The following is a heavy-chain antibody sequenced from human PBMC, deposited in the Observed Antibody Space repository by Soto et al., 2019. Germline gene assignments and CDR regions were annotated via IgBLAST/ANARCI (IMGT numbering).Heavy chain of an antibody. CDR3: ARAWWPDDFSDY. D-gene: IGHD2-15*01. CDR1: GYTFTGYY. CDR2: INPNSGGT. V-gene: IGHV1-2*02. J-gene: IGHJ4*02. Sequence: ASVKVSCKASGYTFTGYYMHWVRQAPGQGLEWMGWINPNSGGTNYAQKFQGRVTMTRDTSISTAYMELSSLRSEDTAVYYCARAWWPDDFSDYWGQGTLVTVSS.